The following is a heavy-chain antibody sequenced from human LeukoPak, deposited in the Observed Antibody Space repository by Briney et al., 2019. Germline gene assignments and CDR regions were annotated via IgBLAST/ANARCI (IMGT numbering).Heavy chain of an antibody. V-gene: IGHV1-18*01. CDR1: GYTFTSYG. J-gene: IGHJ4*02. D-gene: IGHD3-10*01. CDR3: ARLWFGELSPDY. CDR2: ISAYNGNT. Sequence: ASVKASCKASGYTFTSYGISWVPQAPGQGLEWMGWISAYNGNTNYAQKLQGRVTMTTDTSTSTAYMELRSLRSDDTAVYYCARLWFGELSPDYWGQGTLVTVSS.